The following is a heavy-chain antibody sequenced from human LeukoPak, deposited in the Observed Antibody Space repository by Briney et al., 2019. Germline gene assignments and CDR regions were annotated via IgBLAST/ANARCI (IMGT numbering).Heavy chain of an antibody. D-gene: IGHD5-24*01. CDR3: ARGSHPLDRDGYNSACFY. Sequence: ASVKVSCKASGYTFTGYYMHWVRQAPGQGLEWMGWINPNSGGTNYAQKFQGRVTMTRDTSISTAYMELSRLRSDDTAVYYCARGSHPLDRDGYNSACFYWGQGTLVTVSS. CDR2: INPNSGGT. V-gene: IGHV1-2*02. CDR1: GYTFTGYY. J-gene: IGHJ4*02.